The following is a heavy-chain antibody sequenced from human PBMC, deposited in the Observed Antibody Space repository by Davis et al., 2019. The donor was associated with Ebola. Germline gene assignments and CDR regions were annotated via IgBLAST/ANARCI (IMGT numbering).Heavy chain of an antibody. CDR2: IDPSDSYT. Sequence: GGSLRLSCNGSGYSFTSYCISWVRQMPGKGLEWMGRIDPSDSYTNSSPSFQGHVTISADKSISTAYLQWSSLKASDTAMYYCARYSSGWFDAFDIWGQGTMVTVSS. D-gene: IGHD6-19*01. CDR3: ARYSSGWFDAFDI. CDR1: GYSFTSYC. J-gene: IGHJ3*02. V-gene: IGHV5-10-1*01.